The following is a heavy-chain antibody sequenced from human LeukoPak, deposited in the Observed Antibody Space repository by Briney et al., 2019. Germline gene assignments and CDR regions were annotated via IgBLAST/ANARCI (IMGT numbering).Heavy chain of an antibody. Sequence: GGSLRLSCAASGFTFDDYAMHWVRQAPGEGLEWVSGISWNSGSIGYADSVKGRFTISRDNAKNSLYLQMNSLRSEDTAVYYCARARASYYDSNGYYQPYYFDYWGQGTLVTVSS. V-gene: IGHV3-9*01. D-gene: IGHD3-22*01. CDR2: ISWNSGSI. CDR1: GFTFDDYA. CDR3: ARARASYYDSNGYYQPYYFDY. J-gene: IGHJ4*02.